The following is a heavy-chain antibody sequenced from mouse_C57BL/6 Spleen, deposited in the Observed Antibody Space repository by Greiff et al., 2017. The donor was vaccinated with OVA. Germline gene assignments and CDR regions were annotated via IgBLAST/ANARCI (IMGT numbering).Heavy chain of an antibody. CDR3: AREGLGGFAY. CDR2: INPSSGYT. D-gene: IGHD2-2*01. V-gene: IGHV1-4*01. CDR1: GYTFTSYT. Sequence: QVQLKESGAELARPGASVKMSCKASGYTFTSYTMHWVKQRPGQGLEWIGYINPSSGYTKYNQKFKDKATLTADKSSSTAYMQLSSLTSEDSAVYYCAREGLGGFAYWGQGTLVTVSA. J-gene: IGHJ3*01.